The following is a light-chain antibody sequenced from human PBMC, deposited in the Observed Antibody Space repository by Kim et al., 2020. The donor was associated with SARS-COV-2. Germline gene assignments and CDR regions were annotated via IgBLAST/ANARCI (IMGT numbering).Light chain of an antibody. CDR3: QQHHSFPLT. J-gene: IGKJ4*01. CDR2: SAF. V-gene: IGKV1-9*01. CDR1: QGINSN. Sequence: ASVGDTGTITGRASQGINSNLAWYQQRPGKAPNLLIYSAFTLHSGVPSRFSGSGSGTDFTLTITSLQPEDFATYHCQQHHSFPLTFGGGTKVDIK.